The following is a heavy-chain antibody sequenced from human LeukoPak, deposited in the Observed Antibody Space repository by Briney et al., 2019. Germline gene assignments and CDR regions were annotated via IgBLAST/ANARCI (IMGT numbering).Heavy chain of an antibody. V-gene: IGHV3-30*02. CDR2: IRYDGSNK. D-gene: IGHD3-22*01. J-gene: IGHJ4*02. Sequence: GGSLRLSCAASGFTFSSYGMHWVRQAPGKGLEWVAFIRYDGSNKYYADSVKGRFTISRDNSKNTLYLQMNSLRAEDTAVYYCAKADYYDSSGYFLWGQGTLVTVSS. CDR3: AKADYYDSSGYFL. CDR1: GFTFSSYG.